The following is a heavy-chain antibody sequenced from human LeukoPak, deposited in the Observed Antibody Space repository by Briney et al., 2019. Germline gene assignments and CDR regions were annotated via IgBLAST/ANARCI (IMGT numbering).Heavy chain of an antibody. CDR1: GYTFTSYT. V-gene: IGHV7-4-1*02. Sequence: ASVKVSCKSSGYTFTSYTMNWVRQAPGQGLGWMGWINTNTGNPTYAQDFTGRFVFSLDTSVSTTYLQISSLKAEDTAVYYCARDLTTMVADDTFDIWGQGTMVTVSS. J-gene: IGHJ3*02. D-gene: IGHD4/OR15-4a*01. CDR2: INTNTGNP. CDR3: ARDLTTMVADDTFDI.